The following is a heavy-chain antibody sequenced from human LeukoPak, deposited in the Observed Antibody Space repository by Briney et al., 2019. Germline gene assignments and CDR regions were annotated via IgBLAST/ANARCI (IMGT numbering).Heavy chain of an antibody. J-gene: IGHJ4*02. V-gene: IGHV4-59*01. CDR1: GGSISSYY. CDR2: IYYSGST. D-gene: IGHD3-22*01. Sequence: KASETLSLTCTVSGGSISSYYWSWIRQPPGKGLEWIGYIYYSGSTNYNPSLKGRVTISVDTSKNQFSLKLSSVTAADTAVYYCARYTYYYDSSGYEYYFDYWGQGTLVTVSS. CDR3: ARYTYYYDSSGYEYYFDY.